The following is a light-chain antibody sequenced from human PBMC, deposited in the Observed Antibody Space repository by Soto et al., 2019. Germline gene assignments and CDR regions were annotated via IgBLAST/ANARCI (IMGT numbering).Light chain of an antibody. CDR1: QSVSSY. Sequence: EIVLTQSPATLSLSPGERATLSSRASQSVSSYLAWYQQKPGQAPRLLIYGASTRATGIPARFSGSGSGTGFTFTISSLQSEDFAVYYCQQYNDWPPTLGQGTKVDIK. CDR2: GAS. V-gene: IGKV3-15*01. J-gene: IGKJ1*01. CDR3: QQYNDWPPT.